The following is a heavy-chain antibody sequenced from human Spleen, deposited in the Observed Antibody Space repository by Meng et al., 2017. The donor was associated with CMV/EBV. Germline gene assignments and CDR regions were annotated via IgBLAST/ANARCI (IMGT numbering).Heavy chain of an antibody. V-gene: IGHV3-30*04. CDR1: GFTFPSFA. J-gene: IGHJ6*02. CDR2: ISYDGSNK. CDR3: ARGSSSSTSPGGVLDV. D-gene: IGHD2-2*01. Sequence: GESLKISCAASGFTFPSFALHWVRQAPGKGLEWVAVISYDGSNKYYADSVKGRFTISRDNSKNTLYLQMNSLRAEDTAVYYCARGSSSSTSPGGVLDVWGQGTTVTVSS.